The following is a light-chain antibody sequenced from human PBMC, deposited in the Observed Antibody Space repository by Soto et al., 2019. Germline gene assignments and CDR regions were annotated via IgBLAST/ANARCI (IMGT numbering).Light chain of an antibody. CDR1: QSVSSY. J-gene: IGKJ2*01. V-gene: IGKV3-11*01. CDR3: QQRSNWPPEYT. CDR2: DAS. Sequence: EIVLTQSPATLSLSPGKRATLSCRASQSVSSYLAWYQQKPGQAPRLLIYDASNRATGIPARFSGSGSGTDFALTISSLEHEDFAVFYCQQRSNWPPEYTFGQGTKLEIK.